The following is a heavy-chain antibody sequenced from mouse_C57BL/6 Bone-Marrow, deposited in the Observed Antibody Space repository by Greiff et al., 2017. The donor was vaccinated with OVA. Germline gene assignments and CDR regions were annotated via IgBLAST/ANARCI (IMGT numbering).Heavy chain of an antibody. CDR1: GFTFSDYG. V-gene: IGHV5-17*01. CDR3: ARERVTSSFDY. J-gene: IGHJ2*01. CDR2: ISSGSSPI. Sequence: EVKLVESGGGLVKPGGSLKLSCAASGFTFSDYGMHWVRQAPEKGLEWVAYISSGSSPIYYADTVKGRFTISRDNAKNTLFLQMTSLGSEDTAMYYCARERVTSSFDYWGQGTTLTVSS. D-gene: IGHD2-2*01.